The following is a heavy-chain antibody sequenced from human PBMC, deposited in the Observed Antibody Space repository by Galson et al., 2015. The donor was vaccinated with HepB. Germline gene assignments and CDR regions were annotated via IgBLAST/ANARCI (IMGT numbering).Heavy chain of an antibody. CDR1: GFTFSHYA. D-gene: IGHD3-16*01. J-gene: IGHJ4*02. CDR2: ISYDESKK. Sequence: SLRLSCAASGFTFSHYAMHWVRQAPGKGLECVAVISYDESKKYYADSVKGRFTISRDNSENTLYLQMNSLRPEDTAVYYCARGLFGALPLDYFDYWGQGALVTVSS. CDR3: ARGLFGALPLDYFDY. V-gene: IGHV3-30*04.